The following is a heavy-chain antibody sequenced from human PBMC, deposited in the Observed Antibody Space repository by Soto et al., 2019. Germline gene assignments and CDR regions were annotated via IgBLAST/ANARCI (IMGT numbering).Heavy chain of an antibody. CDR2: ISYDGSNK. D-gene: IGHD3-22*01. Sequence: QVQLVESGGGVVQPGRSLRLSCAASGFTFSSYGMHWVRQAPGKGLEWVAVISYDGSNKYYADSVKGRFTISRDNSKNTLYLQMNSLRAEDTAVYYCAKVVSNYYDSSRYYPTFDYWGQGTLVTVSS. CDR3: AKVVSNYYDSSRYYPTFDY. V-gene: IGHV3-30*18. CDR1: GFTFSSYG. J-gene: IGHJ4*02.